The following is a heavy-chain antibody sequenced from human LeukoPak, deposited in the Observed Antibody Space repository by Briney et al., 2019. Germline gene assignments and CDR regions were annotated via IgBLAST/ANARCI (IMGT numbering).Heavy chain of an antibody. CDR1: GFTFDDYA. Sequence: GRSLRLSCAASGFTFDDYAMHWVRQAPGKGLEWVSGISWNSGSIGYADSVKGRFTISRDNAKNSLYLQMDSLRAEDTALYYCAKDRASSGWYYFDYRGQGTLVTVSS. V-gene: IGHV3-9*01. D-gene: IGHD6-19*01. CDR3: AKDRASSGWYYFDY. CDR2: ISWNSGSI. J-gene: IGHJ4*02.